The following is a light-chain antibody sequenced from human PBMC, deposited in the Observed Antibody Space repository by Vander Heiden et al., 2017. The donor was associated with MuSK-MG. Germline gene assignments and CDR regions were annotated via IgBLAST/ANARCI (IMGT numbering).Light chain of an antibody. CDR3: QQDGSSPT. Sequence: EIVLTQSPGTPSLSPGERATLSCRASQSVSSSYLAWYQQKPGQAPRLLIYGASSRATGIPDRFSGSGSGTDFTLTISRLEPEDFAVYYCQQDGSSPTFGGGTKVEIK. J-gene: IGKJ4*01. CDR2: GAS. V-gene: IGKV3-20*01. CDR1: QSVSSSY.